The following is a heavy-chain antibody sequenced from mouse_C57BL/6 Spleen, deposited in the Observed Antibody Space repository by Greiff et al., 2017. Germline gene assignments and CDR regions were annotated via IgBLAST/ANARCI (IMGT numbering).Heavy chain of an antibody. J-gene: IGHJ4*01. V-gene: IGHV14-2*01. CDR1: GFNITDYY. CDR3: ARWSNYAMDD. CDR2: IDPEDGET. D-gene: IGHD5-1*01. Sequence: EVQLQQSGAELVKPGASVKLSCTASGFNITDYYMHWVKQRPEQGLEWIGRIDPEDGETTYAPQFQGKATITADTSSNTAYLQLRSLTSEDTAVYDCARWSNYAMDDWGQGTSVTVSS.